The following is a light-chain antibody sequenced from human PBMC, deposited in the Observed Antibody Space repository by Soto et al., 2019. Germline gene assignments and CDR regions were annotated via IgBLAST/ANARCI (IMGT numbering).Light chain of an antibody. CDR1: QSISSSY. Sequence: EIVLTQSPGTLSLFPGERATLSCRASQSISSSYLAWYQQKPGQAPRLLIYGASSRATGIPDRFSGAGSANDFTLTISRLEPEDFAVYYCHQYGSSPAWTFDQGTKVEIK. J-gene: IGKJ1*01. V-gene: IGKV3-20*01. CDR2: GAS. CDR3: HQYGSSPAWT.